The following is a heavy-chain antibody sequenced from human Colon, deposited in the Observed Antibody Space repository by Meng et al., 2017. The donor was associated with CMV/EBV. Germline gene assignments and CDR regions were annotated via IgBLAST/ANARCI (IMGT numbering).Heavy chain of an antibody. CDR2: IYSDGKT. CDR1: GFMFRITY. CDR3: ARKDSTGWDYFDH. D-gene: IGHD2-8*02. Sequence: FSASGFMFRITYMGLVRQAPGKGLEWVSGIYSDGKTDYADSVKGRFTISRDNSKNTLFLQMNSLRGEDTAVYYCARKDSTGWDYFDHWGQGTLVTVSS. V-gene: IGHV3-66*02. J-gene: IGHJ4*02.